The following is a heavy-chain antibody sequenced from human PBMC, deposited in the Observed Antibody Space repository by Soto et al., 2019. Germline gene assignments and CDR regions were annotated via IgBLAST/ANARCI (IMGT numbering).Heavy chain of an antibody. Sequence: ASVKVSCKVSGYTLTELSMHWVRQAPGKGLEWMGGFDPEDGETIYAQKFQGRVTMTEDTSTDTAYMELSSLRSEDTAVYYCATDLGAYGDYDYWGQGTLVTVSS. D-gene: IGHD4-17*01. V-gene: IGHV1-24*01. CDR3: ATDLGAYGDYDY. CDR1: GYTLTELS. CDR2: FDPEDGET. J-gene: IGHJ4*02.